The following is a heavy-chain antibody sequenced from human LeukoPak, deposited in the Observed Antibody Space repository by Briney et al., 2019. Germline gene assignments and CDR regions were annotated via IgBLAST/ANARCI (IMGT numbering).Heavy chain of an antibody. CDR1: GYTFTSYA. J-gene: IGHJ4*02. CDR2: INTNTGNP. CDR3: AGDSTYYDYVWGSYRYTGLEGNFDY. Sequence: GATVKVSCKASGYTFTSYAMNWVRQAPGQGLEWMGWINTNTGNPTYAQGFTGRFVFSLDTSVSTAYLQISSLKAEDTAVYYCAGDSTYYDYVWGSYRYTGLEGNFDYWGQGTLVTVSS. D-gene: IGHD3-16*02. V-gene: IGHV7-4-1*02.